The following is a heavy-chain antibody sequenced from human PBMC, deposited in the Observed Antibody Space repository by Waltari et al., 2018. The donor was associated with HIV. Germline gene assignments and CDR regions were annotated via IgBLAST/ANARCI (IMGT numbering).Heavy chain of an antibody. D-gene: IGHD2-8*01. CDR3: ATNGDYNYYGLDV. J-gene: IGHJ6*02. CDR1: GFPLRDSS. Sequence: EMQLVESGGGLVQHGGSVIRSCAASGFPLRDSSIPWVRQVSGKGLEWVGRIRAKPNNFATAYAASVEGRFTISRDDSKDTAYLQMHSLRTEDTAKYYCATNGDYNYYGLDVWGQGATVTVSS. CDR2: IRAKPNNFAT. V-gene: IGHV3-73*01.